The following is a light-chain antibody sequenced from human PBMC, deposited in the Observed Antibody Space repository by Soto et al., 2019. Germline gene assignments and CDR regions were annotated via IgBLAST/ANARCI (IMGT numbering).Light chain of an antibody. Sequence: QSVLTQPPSVSGSPGQSVTISCTGTSTDFVTYNRVSWYQQPPGTAPKLIVYEASNRTSGVPDRFSGSKSGNTASLTISGLQAADEADYYCSLYTSENTYVFGNGTKLTVL. V-gene: IGLV2-18*01. CDR3: SLYTSENTYV. CDR2: EAS. J-gene: IGLJ1*01. CDR1: STDFVTYNR.